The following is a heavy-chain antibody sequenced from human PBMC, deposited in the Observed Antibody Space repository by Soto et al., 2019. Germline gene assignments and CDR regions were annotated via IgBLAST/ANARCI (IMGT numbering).Heavy chain of an antibody. J-gene: IGHJ6*03. CDR2: MNPNSGNT. D-gene: IGHD3-3*01. V-gene: IGHV1-8*01. CDR3: ASSTIPPHYYSYMNV. Sequence: QVQLVQSGPEVKKPGASVKVSCKASGYTFTSYDINWVRQATGQGLEWMGWMNPNSGNTGYAQKFQGRVIMTRNTSISTAYMELSSLRSEDTAVNYCASSTIPPHYYSYMNVWGKGTTVTVSS. CDR1: GYTFTSYD.